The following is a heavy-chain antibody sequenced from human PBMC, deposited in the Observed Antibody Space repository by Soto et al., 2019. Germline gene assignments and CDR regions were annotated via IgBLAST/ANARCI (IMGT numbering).Heavy chain of an antibody. Sequence: PGGSLRLSCAASGFTFSSYWMSWVRQAPGKGLVWVANIKGDGSERHYVDSVKGRFIISRDNAKNSLFLQMSSLRVEDTAVYYCARDGCTSATCDVYGMDVWGQGTTVTVSS. CDR1: GFTFSSYW. D-gene: IGHD2-2*01. CDR2: IKGDGSER. CDR3: ARDGCTSATCDVYGMDV. J-gene: IGHJ6*02. V-gene: IGHV3-7*03.